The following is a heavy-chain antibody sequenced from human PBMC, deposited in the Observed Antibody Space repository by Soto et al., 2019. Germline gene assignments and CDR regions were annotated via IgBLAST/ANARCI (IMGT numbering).Heavy chain of an antibody. CDR1: GFTVSSSNY. J-gene: IGHJ4*02. V-gene: IGHV3-53*01. D-gene: IGHD5-18*01. CDR3: HGYGC. CDR2: IYTGGTT. Sequence: EVQLVESGGGLIQPGGSLRLSCVVSGFTVSSSNYMRWLRQAPGKGLEGVSVIYTGGTTYYADSVKGRFTISRDNSKNSLYLQMNSLSAEDTAVYYCHGYGCWGQGTQVTVSS.